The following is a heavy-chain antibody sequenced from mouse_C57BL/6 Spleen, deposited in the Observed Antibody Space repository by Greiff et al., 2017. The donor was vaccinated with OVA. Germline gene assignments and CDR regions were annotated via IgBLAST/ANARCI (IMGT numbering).Heavy chain of an antibody. J-gene: IGHJ4*01. CDR2: IWRGGST. CDR3: AKNRGGSPPGAMDY. V-gene: IGHV2-5*01. D-gene: IGHD1-1*02. CDR1: GFSLTSYG. Sequence: QVQLKESGPGLVQPSQSLSITCTVSGFSLTSYGVHWVRQSPGKGLEWLGVIWRGGSTDYNAAFMSRLSITKDNSKSQVFFKMNSLQADDTAIYYCAKNRGGSPPGAMDYWGQGTSVTVSS.